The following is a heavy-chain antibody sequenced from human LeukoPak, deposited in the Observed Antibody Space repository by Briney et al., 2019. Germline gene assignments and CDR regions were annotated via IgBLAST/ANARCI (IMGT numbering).Heavy chain of an antibody. D-gene: IGHD1-14*01. Sequence: PGGSLRLSCAASGFTFSIYAMSWVRQAPGKGLEWVSAISGSGGSTYYADSVQGRFTISRDNSKNTLYLEMNSLSPDDTAVYYCARGVEPLAANTLAYWGQGTLVTVSS. V-gene: IGHV3-23*01. CDR2: ISGSGGST. CDR3: ARGVEPLAANTLAY. J-gene: IGHJ4*02. CDR1: GFTFSIYA.